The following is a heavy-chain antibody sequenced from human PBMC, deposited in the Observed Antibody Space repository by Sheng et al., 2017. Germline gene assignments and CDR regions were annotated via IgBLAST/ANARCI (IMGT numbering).Heavy chain of an antibody. CDR3: ARDLKMAKLTN. CDR2: IWYDGNQK. V-gene: IGHV3-33*01. Sequence: QVQLVESGGGVVQPGRSLRLSCAASGFIYTNDGMHWVRQAPGKGLEWVAVIWYDGNQKYYADSVKGRFTISRDDSKSTLYLQMNSLRVEDTAVYYCARDLKMAKLTNWGQGTLVTVS. J-gene: IGHJ4*02. D-gene: IGHD3-3*01. CDR1: GFIYTNDG.